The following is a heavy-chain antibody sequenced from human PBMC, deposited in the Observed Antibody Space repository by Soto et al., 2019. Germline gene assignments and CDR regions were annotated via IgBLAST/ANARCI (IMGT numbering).Heavy chain of an antibody. D-gene: IGHD6-25*01. V-gene: IGHV3-33*01. CDR1: GFTFSGYG. J-gene: IGHJ4*02. CDR3: ARDRDSSATDY. Sequence: GGSLRLSCAASGFTFSGYGMHWVRQAPGKGLEWVAVIWYDGSNKYYADSVKGRFTISRDNSKNTLYLQMNSLRAEDTAAYYCARDRDSSATDYWGQGTLVTVSS. CDR2: IWYDGSNK.